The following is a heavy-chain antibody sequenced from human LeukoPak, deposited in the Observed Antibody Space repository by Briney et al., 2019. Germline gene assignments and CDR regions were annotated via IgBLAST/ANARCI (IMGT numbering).Heavy chain of an antibody. CDR1: GGSISSYY. V-gene: IGHV4-59*01. J-gene: IGHJ5*02. CDR2: IYYSGST. CDR3: ARAVAGTFYSFDP. Sequence: PSETLSLTCTVSGGSISSYYWSWIRQPPGKGLEWIGYIYYSGSTNYNPSLKSRVTISVDTSKNQFSLKLSSVTAADTAVYYCARAVAGTFYSFDPWGQGTLVAVSS. D-gene: IGHD6-19*01.